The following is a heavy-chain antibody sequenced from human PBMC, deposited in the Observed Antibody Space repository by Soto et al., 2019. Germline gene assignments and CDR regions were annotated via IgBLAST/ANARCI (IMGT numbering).Heavy chain of an antibody. CDR3: ARDVDADFRTDFDY. CDR2: ISGNGEII. D-gene: IGHD4-17*01. Sequence: GGSLRLSCAASGFTFSDYYIHWIRRAPGKGLEWISYISGNGEIIQYAASARGRFTISRDNAEISVYLEMDSLRAEDTALYYCARDVDADFRTDFDYWGRGTLVTVSS. J-gene: IGHJ4*02. CDR1: GFTFSDYY. V-gene: IGHV3-11*01.